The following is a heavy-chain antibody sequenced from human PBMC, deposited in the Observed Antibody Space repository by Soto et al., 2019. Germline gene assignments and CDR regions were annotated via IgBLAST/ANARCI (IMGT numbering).Heavy chain of an antibody. D-gene: IGHD3-10*01. Sequence: QVWLQESGPGLVRPSETLSLTCTVSGGSVSSDRHYWSWVRQPPGKGLEWIGYVYYSGSTNYNASLESRVTISVDTSQNQFSLRLTSVTAADTGVYYCARSADGSGTPYFDYWGQGTVVSVSS. CDR3: ARSADGSGTPYFDY. CDR2: VYYSGST. V-gene: IGHV4-61*01. J-gene: IGHJ4*02. CDR1: GGSVSSDRHY.